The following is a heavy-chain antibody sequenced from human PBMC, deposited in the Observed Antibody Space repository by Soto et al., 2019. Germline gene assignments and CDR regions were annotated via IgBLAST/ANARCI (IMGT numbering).Heavy chain of an antibody. CDR1: GGSVSSGSHY. CDR2: IYYSGST. D-gene: IGHD3-3*01. CDR3: ARKVVIIRGWFDP. V-gene: IGHV4-61*01. J-gene: IGHJ5*02. Sequence: QVQLQESGPGLVKPSETLSLTCTVSGGSVSSGSHYWSWIRQPPGKGLEWIGYIYYSGSTRYNPSLKSRVTISVDTSKNQLALKLSSVTAADRAVYYCARKVVIIRGWFDPWGQGTLVTVSS.